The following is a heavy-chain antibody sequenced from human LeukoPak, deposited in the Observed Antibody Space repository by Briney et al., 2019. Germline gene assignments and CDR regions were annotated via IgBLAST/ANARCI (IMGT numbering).Heavy chain of an antibody. Sequence: PSETLSLTCTVSGGSISSYYWSWIRQSAGKGLEWIGRIYTSGSTNYNPSLKSRVTMSVDTSKNQFSLKLSSVTAADTAVYYCARAVVPAATGYYYYGMDVWGQGTTVTVSS. CDR3: ARAVVPAATGYYYYGMDV. V-gene: IGHV4-4*07. D-gene: IGHD2-2*01. CDR2: IYTSGST. J-gene: IGHJ6*02. CDR1: GGSISSYY.